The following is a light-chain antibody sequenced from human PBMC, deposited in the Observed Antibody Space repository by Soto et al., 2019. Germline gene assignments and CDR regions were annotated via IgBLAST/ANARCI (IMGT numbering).Light chain of an antibody. CDR3: QQYNSYSPYT. Sequence: DIQMTQSPSTLSASVGDRVTITCRASQSISSWLAWYQQKTGKAPKLLIYDVSSLESGVPSRFSGSGSGTEFTLTISSLQPDDFATYYCQQYNSYSPYTFGQGTKLEI. CDR1: QSISSW. J-gene: IGKJ2*01. V-gene: IGKV1-5*01. CDR2: DVS.